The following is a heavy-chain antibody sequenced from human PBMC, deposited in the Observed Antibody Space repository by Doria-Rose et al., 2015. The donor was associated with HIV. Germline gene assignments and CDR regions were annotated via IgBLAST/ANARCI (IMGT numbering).Heavy chain of an antibody. V-gene: IGHV2-26*01. J-gene: IGHJ4*02. Sequence: SGPVLVKPTETLTLTCTVSGVSLSSPGMGVSWIRQPPGKALEWLANIFADDERSYKTSLKSRLTISRDTSKSQVVRPTTDVDPVDAATYYCARIKSSRWYHKYYFDFWGQGTLVIVSA. CDR3: ARIKSSRWYHKYYFDF. CDR1: GVSLSSPGMG. CDR2: IFADDER. D-gene: IGHD6-13*01.